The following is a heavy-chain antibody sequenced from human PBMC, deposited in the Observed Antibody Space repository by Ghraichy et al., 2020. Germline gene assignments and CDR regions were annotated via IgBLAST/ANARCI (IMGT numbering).Heavy chain of an antibody. J-gene: IGHJ4*02. CDR3: VKDRGSSGWFCDY. CDR2: INNNGGTT. V-gene: IGHV3-64D*06. D-gene: IGHD6-19*01. CDR1: GFTFSSYA. Sequence: GGSLRLSCPASGFTFSSYAMHWVRQAPGKGLEYVSAINNNGGTTYYADSVKGRFTISRDNSKNKLYLQMSSLGAEDTAVYYCVKDRGSSGWFCDYWGQGTLVTVSS.